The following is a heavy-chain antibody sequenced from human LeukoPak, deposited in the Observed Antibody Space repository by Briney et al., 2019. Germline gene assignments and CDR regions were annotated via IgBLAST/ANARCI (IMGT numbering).Heavy chain of an antibody. CDR2: INHSGGT. J-gene: IGHJ4*02. V-gene: IGHV4-34*01. D-gene: IGHD6-6*01. CDR3: ARGIAARSINFDY. Sequence: KTSETLSLTCAVYGGSFSGYYWSWIRQPPGKGLEWIGEINHSGGTNYNPSLKSRVTISVDTSKNQFSLKLSSVTAADTAVYYCARGIAARSINFDYWGQGTLVTVSS. CDR1: GGSFSGYY.